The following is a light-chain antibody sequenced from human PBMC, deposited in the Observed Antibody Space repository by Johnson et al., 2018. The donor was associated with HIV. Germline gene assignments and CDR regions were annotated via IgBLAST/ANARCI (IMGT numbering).Light chain of an antibody. J-gene: IGLJ1*01. CDR3: GTWDSNLSAHYV. CDR2: ENN. V-gene: IGLV1-51*02. Sequence: QSVLTQSPSVSAAPGQKVTISCSGSSSNIGNNYVSWYQQLPGTAPKLLIYENNKRPSRIPDRFSGSKSGTSATLGITGLQTGDEADYYCGTWDSNLSAHYVFGTGTKITVL. CDR1: SSNIGNNY.